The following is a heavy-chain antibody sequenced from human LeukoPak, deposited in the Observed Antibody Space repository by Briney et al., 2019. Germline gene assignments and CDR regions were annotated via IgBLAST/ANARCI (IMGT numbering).Heavy chain of an antibody. J-gene: IGHJ4*02. CDR3: ARDSGYSTFDL. CDR2: INNDGTEK. D-gene: IGHD5-18*01. V-gene: IGHV3-7*01. Sequence: PGGSLRLSCAASGFTFRNSWMTWVRQSPWKGLEWVASINNDGTEKYYGDSVNRRFSISRDNSKDSLYLQMNFLRPEDASTYYCARDSGYSTFDLWGQGTRVIVSS. CDR1: GFTFRNSW.